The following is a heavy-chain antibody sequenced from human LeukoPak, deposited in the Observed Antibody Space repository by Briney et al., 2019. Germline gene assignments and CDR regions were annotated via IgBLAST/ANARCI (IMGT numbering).Heavy chain of an antibody. CDR3: ARPKPRYCSSTSCPGSFDY. Sequence: RGESLKISCKGSGYSFTNYWIGWVRQMPGKGLEWMGIIYPGDSDTRYSPSFQGQVTISADKSISTAYLQWSSLKASDTAVYYCARPKPRYCSSTSCPGSFDYWGQGTLVTVSS. D-gene: IGHD2-2*01. CDR2: IYPGDSDT. V-gene: IGHV5-51*01. CDR1: GYSFTNYW. J-gene: IGHJ4*02.